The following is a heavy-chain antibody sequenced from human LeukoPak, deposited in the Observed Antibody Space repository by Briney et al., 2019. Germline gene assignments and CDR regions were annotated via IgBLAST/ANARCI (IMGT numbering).Heavy chain of an antibody. CDR2: ISYDGSNK. J-gene: IGHJ4*02. Sequence: PGRSLRLSCAASGFTFSSYGMHWVRQAPGMGLEWVAIISYDGSNKYYADSVKGRFTISRDNSRNTLYLQMNSLRAEDTALYYCAKVRVDAYVSPNDYWGQGTLVTVSS. D-gene: IGHD3-16*01. CDR3: AKVRVDAYVSPNDY. CDR1: GFTFSSYG. V-gene: IGHV3-30*18.